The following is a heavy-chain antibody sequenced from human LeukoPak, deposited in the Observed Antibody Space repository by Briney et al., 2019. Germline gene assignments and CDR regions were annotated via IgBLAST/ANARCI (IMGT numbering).Heavy chain of an antibody. V-gene: IGHV4-39*01. CDR2: IHYSGSS. J-gene: IGHJ4*02. CDR1: VGSITSKNYY. D-gene: IGHD3-3*01. Sequence: PSEALSLTCTVSVGSITSKNYYWGWIRQSPGKGLEWLVSIHYSGSSYYNPSLKSRVFISVDTSESQFFLRVSSVTVADTDIYYCARQQGYYDFETATAFPPYYFDSWGQGTLVTSSS. CDR3: ARQQGYYDFETATAFPPYYFDS.